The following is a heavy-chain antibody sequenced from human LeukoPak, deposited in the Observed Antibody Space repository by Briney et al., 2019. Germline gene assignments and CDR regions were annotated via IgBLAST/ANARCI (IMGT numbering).Heavy chain of an antibody. Sequence: GGSLRLSCAASGFTFSSYGMNWVRQAPGKGLEWVAFIRYDGSKKYSADSVKGRFTISRDNSKNTLYLQMNSLRAEDTAVYYCAELGITMIGGVWGKGTTVTISS. D-gene: IGHD3-10*02. J-gene: IGHJ6*04. CDR2: IRYDGSKK. CDR1: GFTFSSYG. V-gene: IGHV3-30*02. CDR3: AELGITMIGGV.